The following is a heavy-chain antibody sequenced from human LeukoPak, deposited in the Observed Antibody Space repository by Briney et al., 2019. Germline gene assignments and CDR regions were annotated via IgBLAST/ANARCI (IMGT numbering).Heavy chain of an antibody. Sequence: SETLSLTCAVYGGSFSGYYWSWIRQPPGKGLEWIGEINHSGSTNYNPSLKSRVTISVDTSKNQFSLKLSSVTAADTAVYYCARDEDTPYAFDIWGQGTMVTVSS. J-gene: IGHJ3*02. CDR2: INHSGST. CDR1: GGSFSGYY. D-gene: IGHD5-18*01. CDR3: ARDEDTPYAFDI. V-gene: IGHV4-34*01.